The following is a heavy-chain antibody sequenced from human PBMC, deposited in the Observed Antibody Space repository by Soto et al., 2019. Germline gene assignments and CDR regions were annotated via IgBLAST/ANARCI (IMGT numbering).Heavy chain of an antibody. V-gene: IGHV3-11*01. Sequence: GGSLRLSCAASGFTFSDYYMSWIRQAPGKGLEWVSYISSSGTTIYHADSVKGRFTISRDNAKNSLYLQMNSLRAEDTAVYYCAKRPAARLGTYYFDYWGQGTLVTVSS. J-gene: IGHJ4*02. CDR1: GFTFSDYY. D-gene: IGHD6-6*01. CDR3: AKRPAARLGTYYFDY. CDR2: ISSSGTTI.